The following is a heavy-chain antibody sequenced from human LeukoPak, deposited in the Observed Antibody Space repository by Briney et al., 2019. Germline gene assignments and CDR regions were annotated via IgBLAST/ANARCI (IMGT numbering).Heavy chain of an antibody. Sequence: GGSLRLSCAASKFTFSSYWMSCVRQAPGKGLEWVAYMNQLGNEKNYLDSVKGRFTISRDNAKNSLYLQMTSLRAEDTAVYYCVRGTYCYEIWGPGTLGTVSS. D-gene: IGHD3-22*01. CDR1: KFTFSSYW. V-gene: IGHV3-7*04. J-gene: IGHJ4*02. CDR3: VRGTYCYEI. CDR2: MNQLGNEK.